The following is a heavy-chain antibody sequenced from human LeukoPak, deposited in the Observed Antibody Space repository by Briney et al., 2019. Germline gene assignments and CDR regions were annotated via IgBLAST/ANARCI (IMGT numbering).Heavy chain of an antibody. D-gene: IGHD1-1*01. Sequence: PGGPLRLSCAASGFTFSSYAMSWVRQAPGKGLEWVSAISGSGGSTYYADSVKGRFTISRDNSKNTLYLQMNSLRAEDTAVYYCAKDSGSWNDGDNWFDPWGQGTLVTVSS. V-gene: IGHV3-23*01. CDR1: GFTFSSYA. CDR3: AKDSGSWNDGDNWFDP. J-gene: IGHJ5*02. CDR2: ISGSGGST.